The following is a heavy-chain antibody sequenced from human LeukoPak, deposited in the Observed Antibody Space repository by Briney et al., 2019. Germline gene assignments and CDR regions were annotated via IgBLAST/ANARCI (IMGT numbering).Heavy chain of an antibody. J-gene: IGHJ3*01. CDR2: INTYNGIT. CDR3: AREESSGYTSGWYLF. Sequence: ASVKASCKASGYIFTSFGISWVRQAPGQGLEWMGWINTYNGITNYAQKLQGRVAMTTDTSTSTAYMELRSPRSDDTALYYCAREESSGYTSGWYLFWGQGTMVTVSS. V-gene: IGHV1-18*01. CDR1: GYIFTSFG. D-gene: IGHD6-19*01.